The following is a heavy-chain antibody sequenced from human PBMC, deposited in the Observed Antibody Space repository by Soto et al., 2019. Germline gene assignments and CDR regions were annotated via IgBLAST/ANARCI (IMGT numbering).Heavy chain of an antibody. Sequence: QLQLHESVPGLVKPSETLSLTCTVSGGSISSSSYYWVWIRQPPGKGLSWVGSIYYSGRTYYNPSLKRRVTISLDTYKNPFSMKLSSVTAAATAVYYCARMWDYCRSTTCYYWFAPWGQGTLVTVSA. V-gene: IGHV4-39*01. CDR2: IYYSGRT. CDR3: ARMWDYCRSTTCYYWFAP. CDR1: GGSISSSSYY. D-gene: IGHD2-2*01. J-gene: IGHJ5*02.